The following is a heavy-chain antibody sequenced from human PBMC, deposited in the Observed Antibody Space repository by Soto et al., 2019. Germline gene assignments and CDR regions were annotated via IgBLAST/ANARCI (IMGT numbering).Heavy chain of an antibody. CDR1: GDTFTDYN. D-gene: IGHD2-21*02. CDR3: ARGGHVVVVTAALDY. Sequence: QVQLMQSGAEVKKPGASVKVSCKASGDTFTDYNIHWVRQAPGQGLEWMGTVNPSGGHTTYAQHFLGRVTMTRDTSTNTLYMELTSLTSDDTAIYYCARGGHVVVVTAALDYWGQGTLVTVSS. J-gene: IGHJ4*02. CDR2: VNPSGGHT. V-gene: IGHV1-46*01.